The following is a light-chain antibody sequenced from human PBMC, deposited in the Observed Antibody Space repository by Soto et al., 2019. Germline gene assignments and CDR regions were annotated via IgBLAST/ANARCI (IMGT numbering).Light chain of an antibody. V-gene: IGKV3-15*01. J-gene: IGKJ5*01. CDR2: GAS. Sequence: EIVMTQSPATLSVSPGERATLSCRAGQSVGSNLAWYQQKPGQAPRLLIYGASTRATGIPARFSGSGSGTEFTLTISSLQSEDFAVYYCQQYNNWPPQITFGQGTRLEIK. CDR3: QQYNNWPPQIT. CDR1: QSVGSN.